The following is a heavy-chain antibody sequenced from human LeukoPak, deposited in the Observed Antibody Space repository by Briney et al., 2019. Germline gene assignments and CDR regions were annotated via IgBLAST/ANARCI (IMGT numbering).Heavy chain of an antibody. CDR3: ARGASYYDFWSGYPTFDY. D-gene: IGHD3-3*01. CDR2: IYTSGSA. CDR1: GGSISSYC. Sequence: PSETLSLTCTVSGGSISSYCWSWIRQPAGKGLEWIGRIYTSGSANYNPSLKSRVTMSVDTSKNQFSLKLSSVTAADTAVYYCARGASYYDFWSGYPTFDYWGQGTLVTVSS. J-gene: IGHJ4*02. V-gene: IGHV4-4*07.